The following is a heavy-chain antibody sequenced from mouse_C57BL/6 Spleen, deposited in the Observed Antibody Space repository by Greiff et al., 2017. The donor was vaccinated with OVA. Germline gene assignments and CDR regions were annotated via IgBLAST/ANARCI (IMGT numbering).Heavy chain of an antibody. J-gene: IGHJ2*01. CDR3: TTNWDGDY. CDR1: GFNIKDDY. D-gene: IGHD4-1*01. V-gene: IGHV14-4*01. Sequence: DVQLVESGAELVRPGASVKLSCTASGFNIKDDYMHWVKQRPEQGLEWIGWIDPANGDTEYAPKFQGKATITADTSSNTAYLQLSSLTSEDTAVYYCTTNWDGDYWGQGTTLTVSS. CDR2: IDPANGDT.